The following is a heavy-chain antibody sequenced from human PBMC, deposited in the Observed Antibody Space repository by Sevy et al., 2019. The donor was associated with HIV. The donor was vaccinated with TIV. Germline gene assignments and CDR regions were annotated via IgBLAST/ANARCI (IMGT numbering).Heavy chain of an antibody. CDR3: AREVRPRSTYFDY. CDR2: ISSSSSYI. CDR1: GFTFSSYS. Sequence: GGSLRLSCAASGFTFSSYSMNWVRQAPGKGLEWVSYISSSSSYIYYADSVKGRFTISRDNAKNSLYLQMNSLRAEDTAVYYCAREVRPRSTYFDYWGQGTLVTVSS. J-gene: IGHJ4*02. D-gene: IGHD1-1*01. V-gene: IGHV3-21*01.